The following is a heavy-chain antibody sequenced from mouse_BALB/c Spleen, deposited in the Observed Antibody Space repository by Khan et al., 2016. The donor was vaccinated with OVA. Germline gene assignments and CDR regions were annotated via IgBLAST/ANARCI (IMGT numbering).Heavy chain of an antibody. CDR3: ARNYRYFDY. CDR1: GYSITSDYA. CDR2: ISYSGST. J-gene: IGHJ2*01. Sequence: EVKLLESGPGLVKPSQSLSLTCTVTGYSITSDYAWNWIRQFPGNKLEWMGYISYSGSTSYNPSLKSRISITRDTSKNQFFLQLNSVTTEDTATYYCARNYRYFDYWGQGTTLTVAS. V-gene: IGHV3-2*02. D-gene: IGHD2-14*01.